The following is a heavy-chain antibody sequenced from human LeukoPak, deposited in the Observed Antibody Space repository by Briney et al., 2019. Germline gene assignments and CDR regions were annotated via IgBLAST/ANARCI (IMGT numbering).Heavy chain of an antibody. CDR1: GGSISSYY. V-gene: IGHV4-59*01. CDR3: ARDQQGYFDY. D-gene: IGHD6-13*01. CDR2: IYYSGST. J-gene: IGHJ4*02. Sequence: SETLSLTRTVSGGSISSYYWSWIRQPPGKGLEWIGYIYYSGSTNYNPSLKSRVTISVDTSKNQFSLKLSSVTAADTAVYYCARDQQGYFDYWGQGTLVTVSS.